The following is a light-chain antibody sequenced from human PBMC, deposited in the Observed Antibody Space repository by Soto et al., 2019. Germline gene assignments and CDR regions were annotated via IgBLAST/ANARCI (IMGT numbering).Light chain of an antibody. CDR2: GAS. CDR3: KQYNKWPPWT. Sequence: EIVMTQSPATLSVSPGERATLSCRASQRVSSNLAWYQQKPGQAPRLLIYGASTRATGIPARFSGSGSETEFTLTISSLQSEDFAVYYCKQYNKWPPWTFGQGTKVEIK. J-gene: IGKJ1*01. V-gene: IGKV3-15*01. CDR1: QRVSSN.